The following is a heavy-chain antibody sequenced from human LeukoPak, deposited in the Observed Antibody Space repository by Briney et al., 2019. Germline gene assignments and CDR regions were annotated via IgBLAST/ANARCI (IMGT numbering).Heavy chain of an antibody. CDR3: ARGGYSSSWLDDAFDI. Sequence: ASVKVSCKASGYTFTSYAIHWVRQAPGQRLEWMGWINAGNGNTKYSQEFQGRVTITRDTSASTAYMELSSLRSEDMAVYYCARGGYSSSWLDDAFDIWGQGTMVTVSS. CDR2: INAGNGNT. V-gene: IGHV1-3*03. CDR1: GYTFTSYA. J-gene: IGHJ3*02. D-gene: IGHD6-13*01.